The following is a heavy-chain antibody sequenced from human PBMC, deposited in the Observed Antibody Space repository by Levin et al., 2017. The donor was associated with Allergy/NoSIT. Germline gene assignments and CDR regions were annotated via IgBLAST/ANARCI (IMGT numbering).Heavy chain of an antibody. CDR1: GFTFSNYY. J-gene: IGHJ4*02. CDR2: VYSDGTIT. CDR3: ARGGCSSTSCLDN. D-gene: IGHD2-2*01. Sequence: GGSLRLSCAASGFTFSNYYMHWVRQAPGKELEWVSRVYSDGTITDYADSVKGRFTISRDNARNTLYLQMNSLRAEDTAVYYCARGGCSSTSCLDNWGQGILVTVSS. V-gene: IGHV3-74*01.